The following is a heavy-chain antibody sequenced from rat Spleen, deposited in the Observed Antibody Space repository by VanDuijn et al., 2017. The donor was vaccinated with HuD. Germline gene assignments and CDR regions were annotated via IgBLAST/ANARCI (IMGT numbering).Heavy chain of an antibody. V-gene: IGHV5-19*01. J-gene: IGHJ2*01. Sequence: EVQLVESGGGLVQPGRSLKVSCAASGFTFSNCGMHWIRQAPTKGLEWVAAISPSGGTTWYRDSVKGRFTISRDNAQNTLYLQMNSLRSEDTATYYCTRDSSNDGGNYWGQGVMVTVSS. CDR3: TRDSSNDGGNY. CDR2: ISPSGGTT. CDR1: GFTFSNCG. D-gene: IGHD4-1*01.